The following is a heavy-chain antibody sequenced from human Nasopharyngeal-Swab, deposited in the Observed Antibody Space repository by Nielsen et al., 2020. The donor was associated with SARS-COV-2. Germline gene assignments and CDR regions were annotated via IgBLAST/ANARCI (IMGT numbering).Heavy chain of an antibody. CDR3: ARDRGTVTHEWYFDY. CDR1: GYTFTSYY. Sequence: ASVKVSCKASGYTFTSYYMHWVRQAPGQGLEWMGIINPSGGSTSYAQKFQGRVTMTRDTSTSTAYMELSSLRSEDTAVYYCARDRGTVTHEWYFDYWGQGTLVTVSS. CDR2: INPSGGST. J-gene: IGHJ4*02. V-gene: IGHV1-46*01. D-gene: IGHD4-17*01.